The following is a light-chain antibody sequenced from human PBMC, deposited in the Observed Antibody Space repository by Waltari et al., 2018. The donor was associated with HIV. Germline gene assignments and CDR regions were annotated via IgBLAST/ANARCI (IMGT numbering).Light chain of an antibody. V-gene: IGLV2-11*01. J-gene: IGLJ1*01. CDR3: CAYAAGHVSYV. CDR1: PSDVGYSNY. CDR2: DVN. Sequence: QSALTQPPSVSGSPGQSVTIPCTGTPSDVGYSNYVSWYQQYPGKAPKLIIFDVNQRPSGVPERFSGSKSGNTASLTISGLQTADEADYFCCAYAAGHVSYVFGNGTAVAVL.